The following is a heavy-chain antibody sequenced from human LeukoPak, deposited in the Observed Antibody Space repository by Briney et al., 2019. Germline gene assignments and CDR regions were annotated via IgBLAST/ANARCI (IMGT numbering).Heavy chain of an antibody. D-gene: IGHD3-10*01. CDR1: GYTFTDYY. Sequence: ASVKVSCKASGYTFTDYYIHWVRLAPGQGLEWMGWINPNSGATNYAQNFQGRVTVTRDTSIRTVYMELTRLTSDDTAVYYCATGPNIYGSGRSYYDPWGQGTLVTVSS. CDR3: ATGPNIYGSGRSYYDP. J-gene: IGHJ5*02. CDR2: INPNSGAT. V-gene: IGHV1-2*02.